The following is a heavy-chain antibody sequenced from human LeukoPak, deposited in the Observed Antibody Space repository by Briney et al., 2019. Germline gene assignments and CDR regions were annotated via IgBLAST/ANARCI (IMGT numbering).Heavy chain of an antibody. J-gene: IGHJ4*02. D-gene: IGHD3-3*01. V-gene: IGHV3-30*02. CDR1: GFTFSNSG. Sequence: GGSLRLSCAASGFTFSNSGMHWVRQAPGKGLEWVSFLRYDGSSKFYTDSVQGRFTISRDNSKNTLYLQMNSLRAEDTAVYYCARDKVYDFWSGYPTVGYWGQGTLVTVSS. CDR2: LRYDGSSK. CDR3: ARDKVYDFWSGYPTVGY.